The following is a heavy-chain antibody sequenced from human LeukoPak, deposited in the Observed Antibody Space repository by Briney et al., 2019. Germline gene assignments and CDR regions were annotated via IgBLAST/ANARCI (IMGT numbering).Heavy chain of an antibody. D-gene: IGHD1-26*01. CDR1: GGSISSLY. CDR3: SRESGPFCPFGH. V-gene: IGHV4-59*12. Sequence: ASETLSLTCSVSGGSISSLYWSWIRQPPGKGLEWIGYIYYTGSTNYNPSLKSRVTMFVDMSKNQFSLRLSSVTAADTAVYYCSRESGPFCPFGHWGQGTLVAVTS. CDR2: IYYTGST. J-gene: IGHJ4*02.